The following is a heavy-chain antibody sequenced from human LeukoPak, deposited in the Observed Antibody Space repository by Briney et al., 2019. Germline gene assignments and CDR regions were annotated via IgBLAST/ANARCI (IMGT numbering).Heavy chain of an antibody. CDR2: VNHSGST. CDR1: GGSFSGYY. D-gene: IGHD6-13*01. Sequence: SETLSLTCAVYGGSFSGYYWSWIRQPPGKGLEWIGEVNHSGSTNYNPSLKSRVTISVDTSKNQFSLKLSSVTAADTAVYYCAVLPGAAAGSIDYWGQGTLVTVSS. J-gene: IGHJ4*02. V-gene: IGHV4-34*01. CDR3: AVLPGAAAGSIDY.